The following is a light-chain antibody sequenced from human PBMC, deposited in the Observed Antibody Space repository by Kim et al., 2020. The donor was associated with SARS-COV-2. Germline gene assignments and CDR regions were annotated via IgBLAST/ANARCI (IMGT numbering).Light chain of an antibody. CDR3: QQYNSYSRT. CDR1: QDISSR. CDR2: DAS. V-gene: IGKV1-5*01. Sequence: DIQMTQSPFTLSVSPGDRATLTCRASQDISSRLAWYQQKPGKAPKLLIYDASNRENGTPSRFSASGSGTEFTLTISGLQPDDFAVYHCQQYNSYSRTFGQGTKVEIK. J-gene: IGKJ1*01.